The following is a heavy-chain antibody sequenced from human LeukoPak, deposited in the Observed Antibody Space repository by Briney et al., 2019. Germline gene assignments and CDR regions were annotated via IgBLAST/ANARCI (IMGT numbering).Heavy chain of an antibody. D-gene: IGHD1-1*01. CDR3: ARKGAAGTGFDY. CDR2: IYYRGTT. V-gene: IGHV4-59*01. CDR1: GGSISSYY. Sequence: SETLSLTCAVSGGSISSYYWSSIRQPPGKGLEWIGYIYYRGTTNYNPSLKSRVTISVDTSKNQFSLSLNSVTAADTAVYFCARKGAAGTGFDYWGQGTQVTVSS. J-gene: IGHJ4*02.